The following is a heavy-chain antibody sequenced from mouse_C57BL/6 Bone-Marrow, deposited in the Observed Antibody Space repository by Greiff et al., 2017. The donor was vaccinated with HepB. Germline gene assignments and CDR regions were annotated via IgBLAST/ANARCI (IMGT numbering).Heavy chain of an antibody. V-gene: IGHV2-5*01. J-gene: IGHJ4*01. D-gene: IGHD2-5*01. CDR1: GFSLTSYG. Sequence: QVQLKESGPGLVQPSQSLSITCTVSGFSLTSYGVHWVRQSPGKGLEWLGVIWRGGSTDYNAAFMSRLSITKDNSKSQVFFKMNSLQADDTAIYYCAKKGYYSNYFYAMDYWGQGTSVTVSS. CDR2: IWRGGST. CDR3: AKKGYYSNYFYAMDY.